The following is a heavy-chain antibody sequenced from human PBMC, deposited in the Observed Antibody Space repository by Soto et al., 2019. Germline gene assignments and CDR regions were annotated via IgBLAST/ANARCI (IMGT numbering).Heavy chain of an antibody. CDR3: ARDVSDIVVVVAATGDFDY. CDR2: ISAYNGNT. Sequence: ASMKVSCKASGYTLTTHGISWGRQAPGQGLEWMGWISAYNGNTNYAQKLQGRVTMTTDTSTSTAYMELRSLRSDDTAVYYCARDVSDIVVVVAATGDFDYWGQGTLVTVSS. CDR1: GYTLTTHG. V-gene: IGHV1-18*01. D-gene: IGHD2-15*01. J-gene: IGHJ4*02.